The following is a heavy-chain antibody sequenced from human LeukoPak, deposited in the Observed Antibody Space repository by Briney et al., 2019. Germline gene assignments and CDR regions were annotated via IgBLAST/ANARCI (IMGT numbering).Heavy chain of an antibody. CDR1: GGSISSYY. CDR3: ARGRLGRQHASFFDS. CDR2: IYTSGST. D-gene: IGHD2-2*01. J-gene: IGHJ4*02. V-gene: IGHV4-4*07. Sequence: SETLSLTCTVSGGSISSYYWSWIRQPAGKGLEWIGRIYTSGSTNYNPSLKSRVTVSVDTSRNQFSLKLTSMTAADTAVYYCARGRLGRQHASFFDSWGQGTLVIVSS.